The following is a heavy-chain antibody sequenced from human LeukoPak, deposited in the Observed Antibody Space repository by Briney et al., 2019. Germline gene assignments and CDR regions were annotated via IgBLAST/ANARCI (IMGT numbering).Heavy chain of an antibody. J-gene: IGHJ4*02. Sequence: GRSLRLSCAASGFTFSSYGMHWVRRAPGKGLEWVAVISYDGSNKYYADSVKGRFTISRDNSKNTLYLQMNSLRAENTAVYYCAKEAAAASYYFDYWGQGTLVTVSS. D-gene: IGHD6-13*01. CDR3: AKEAAAASYYFDY. V-gene: IGHV3-30*18. CDR1: GFTFSSYG. CDR2: ISYDGSNK.